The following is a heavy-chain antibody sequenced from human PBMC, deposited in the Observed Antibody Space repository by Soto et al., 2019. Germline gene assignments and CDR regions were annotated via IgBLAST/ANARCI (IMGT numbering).Heavy chain of an antibody. D-gene: IGHD3-10*01. J-gene: IGHJ6*02. CDR3: ARVTMVRLEHYYYYYGMDV. V-gene: IGHV3-21*01. CDR2: ISSSSSYI. CDR1: GFTFSSYS. Sequence: PGGSLRLSCAASGFTFSSYSMNWVRQAPGKGLEWVSSISSSSSYIYYADSVKGRFTISRDNAKNSLYLPMDSLRAEDTAVYYCARVTMVRLEHYYYYYGMDVWGQGTTVTVSS.